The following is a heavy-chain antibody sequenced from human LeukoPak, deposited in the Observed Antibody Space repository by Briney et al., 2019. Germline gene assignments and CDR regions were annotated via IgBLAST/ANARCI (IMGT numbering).Heavy chain of an antibody. CDR3: ASRRDY. V-gene: IGHV3-48*03. CDR2: IGSSGRTI. CDR1: GFTFSDYE. Sequence: PGGSLRLSCTVSGFTFSDYEMNWVRQAPGKGLEWVSNIGSSGRTIFYADSVKGRFTISRDNAKNSLYLQMNSLRVEDMAVYYCASRRDYWGQGTLVTVSS. J-gene: IGHJ4*02.